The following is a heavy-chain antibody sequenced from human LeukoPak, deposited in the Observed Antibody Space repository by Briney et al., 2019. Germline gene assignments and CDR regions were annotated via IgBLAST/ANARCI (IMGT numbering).Heavy chain of an antibody. Sequence: SVKVSCKASGGTFSSYTISWVRQAPGQGLEWMGRIIPILSIANYAQKFQGRVTITADKSTSTAYMELSSLRSEDTAVYYCARALIVGATIGAFQHWGQGTLVTVSS. J-gene: IGHJ1*01. V-gene: IGHV1-69*02. CDR1: GGTFSSYT. CDR2: IIPILSIA. CDR3: ARALIVGATIGAFQH. D-gene: IGHD1-26*01.